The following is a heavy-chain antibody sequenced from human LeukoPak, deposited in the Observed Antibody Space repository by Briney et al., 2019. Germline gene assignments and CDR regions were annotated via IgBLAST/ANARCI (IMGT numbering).Heavy chain of an antibody. CDR2: IDWDDDK. V-gene: IGHV2-70*11. Sequence: SGPTLVNPTQTLTLTCTFSGFSLSTSGMCVSWIRQPPGKALEWLARIDWDDDKYYSTSLKTRLTISKDTSKNQVVLTMTNMDTVDTATYYCARTPSGYSSSWYYFDYWGQGTLVTVSS. CDR3: ARTPSGYSSSWYYFDY. D-gene: IGHD6-13*01. CDR1: GFSLSTSGMC. J-gene: IGHJ4*02.